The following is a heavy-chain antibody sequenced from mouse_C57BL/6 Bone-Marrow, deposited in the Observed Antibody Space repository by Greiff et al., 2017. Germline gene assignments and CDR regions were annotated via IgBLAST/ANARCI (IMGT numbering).Heavy chain of an antibody. V-gene: IGHV1-85*01. Sequence: VQLQQSGPELVKPGASVKLSCKASGYTFTSYDINWVKQRPGQGLEWIGWIYPRDGSTKYNEKFKGNATLTVDTSSSTAYMELHSLTSEDSAVYFCARWGLLHGVYYARDYWGQGTSVTVSS. J-gene: IGHJ4*01. CDR1: GYTFTSYD. D-gene: IGHD1-1*01. CDR2: IYPRDGST. CDR3: ARWGLLHGVYYARDY.